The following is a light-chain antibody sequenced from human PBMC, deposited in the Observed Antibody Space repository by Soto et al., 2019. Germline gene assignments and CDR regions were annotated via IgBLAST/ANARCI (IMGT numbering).Light chain of an antibody. CDR2: KAS. CDR3: QQYNSYWT. V-gene: IGKV1-5*03. J-gene: IGKJ1*01. Sequence: DIQMTQSPSTLSASVGDRVTITCRAIQSISSWLAWYQQKPGKAPKLLIYKASSLESGFPSRFSGSGSGTEFTLTISSLQPDDFATYYCQQYNSYWTFGQGTKVDIK. CDR1: QSISSW.